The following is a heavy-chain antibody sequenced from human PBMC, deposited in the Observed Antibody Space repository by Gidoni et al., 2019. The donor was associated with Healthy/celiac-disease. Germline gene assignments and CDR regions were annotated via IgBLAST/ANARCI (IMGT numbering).Heavy chain of an antibody. D-gene: IGHD3-3*01. CDR3: TRQSREGFLEWLSEYYMDV. CDR1: GFTFSGSA. J-gene: IGHJ6*03. CDR2: IRSKANSYAT. Sequence: EVQLVESGGGLVQPGGSLKLSCAASGFTFSGSAMHWVRQASGKGLEWVGRIRSKANSYATAYAASVKGRFTISRDDSKNTAYLQMNSLKTEDTAVYYCTRQSREGFLEWLSEYYMDVWGKGTTVTVSS. V-gene: IGHV3-73*01.